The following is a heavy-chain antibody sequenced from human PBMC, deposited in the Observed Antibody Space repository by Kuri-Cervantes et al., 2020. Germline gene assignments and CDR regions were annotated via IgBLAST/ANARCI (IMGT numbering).Heavy chain of an antibody. V-gene: IGHV4-61*01. D-gene: IGHD4-17*01. CDR2: IYYSGST. J-gene: IGHJ2*01. CDR1: GASVSSGSYY. Sequence: SETLSLTCTVSGASVSSGSYYWSWIRQPPGKGLEWIGYIYYSGSTNYNPSLKSRVTISVDTSKNQFSLKLSSVTAADTAVYYCARVDIGGSTVTTTKEGWYFDLWGRGTLVTVSS. CDR3: ARVDIGGSTVTTTKEGWYFDL.